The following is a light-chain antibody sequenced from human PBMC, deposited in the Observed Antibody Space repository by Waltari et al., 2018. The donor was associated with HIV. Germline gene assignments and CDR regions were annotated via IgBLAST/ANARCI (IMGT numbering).Light chain of an antibody. CDR3: QSADSSGTYLYV. CDR1: ALPNHY. J-gene: IGLJ1*01. CDR2: KDS. V-gene: IGLV3-25*03. Sequence: SYELTQPPSVSVSPGQTARITCPGDALPNHYASWSQQKPGQAPVLVIYKDSERPSGIPERFSGSSSGTTVTLTISGVQAEDEADYFCQSADSSGTYLYVFGTGTKVTVL.